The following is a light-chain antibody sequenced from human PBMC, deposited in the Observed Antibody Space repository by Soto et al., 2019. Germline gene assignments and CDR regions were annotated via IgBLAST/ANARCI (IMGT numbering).Light chain of an antibody. CDR2: DVS. V-gene: IGKV1-5*01. Sequence: GDRVTITCRASQSITSWLAWFQQKPGQAPKLLVYDVSTLERGVPSRFSGSGSGTEFTLPISSLQTYDFATYYCQQYNGYPYTFGQGTKLEIK. CDR3: QQYNGYPYT. CDR1: QSITSW. J-gene: IGKJ2*01.